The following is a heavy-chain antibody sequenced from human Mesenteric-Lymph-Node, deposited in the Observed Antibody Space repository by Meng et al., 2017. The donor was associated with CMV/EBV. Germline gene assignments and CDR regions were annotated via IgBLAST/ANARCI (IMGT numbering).Heavy chain of an antibody. Sequence: GESLKISCAASGFTFSSYWMSWVRQAPGKGLEWVANMNEDGSEKYYVDSVKGRFTISRDNAKNSLYLQMSSLRAEDTAVYYCARDTSIAAAGSDYWGQGTLVTVSS. CDR2: MNEDGSEK. CDR1: GFTFSSYW. J-gene: IGHJ4*02. CDR3: ARDTSIAAAGSDY. D-gene: IGHD6-13*01. V-gene: IGHV3-7*01.